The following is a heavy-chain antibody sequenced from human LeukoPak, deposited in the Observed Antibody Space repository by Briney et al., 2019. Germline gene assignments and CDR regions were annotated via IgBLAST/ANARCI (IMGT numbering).Heavy chain of an antibody. Sequence: GGSLRLSCAASGFTFSSYSMNWVRQAPGKGLEGVSSISSSSSYIYYADSVKGRFTISRDNAKNSLYLQMNSLRAEDTAVYYCARGNTAIAFDYWGQGTLDTVSS. D-gene: IGHD5-18*01. V-gene: IGHV3-21*01. CDR2: ISSSSSYI. CDR3: ARGNTAIAFDY. CDR1: GFTFSSYS. J-gene: IGHJ4*02.